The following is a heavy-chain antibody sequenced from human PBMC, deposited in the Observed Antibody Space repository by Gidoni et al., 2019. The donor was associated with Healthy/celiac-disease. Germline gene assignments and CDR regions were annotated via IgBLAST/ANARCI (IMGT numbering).Heavy chain of an antibody. J-gene: IGHJ5*02. CDR3: ARDSRSGPYGGNWFDP. Sequence: QVQLVESGGGVVQPGSSLRLSCAASVFTFSSYAMHWVRQAPGKGLEWVAVISYDGSNKYYADAVKGRFTISRDNSKNTLYLQMNSLRAEDTAVYYCARDSRSGPYGGNWFDPWGQGTLVTVSS. D-gene: IGHD2-15*01. CDR1: VFTFSSYA. CDR2: ISYDGSNK. V-gene: IGHV3-30*01.